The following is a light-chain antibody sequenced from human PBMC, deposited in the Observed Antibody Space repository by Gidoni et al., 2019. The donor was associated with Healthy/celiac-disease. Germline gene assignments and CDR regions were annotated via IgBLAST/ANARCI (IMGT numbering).Light chain of an antibody. CDR1: QSISSW. V-gene: IGKV1-5*03. Sequence: DIQMTQSPSTLSASVVDRVTITCRASQSISSWLAWYQQRPWKAPNLLIYKASSLEGGVPSRFSGSGSGTEFTLTISSLQPDDFATYYCQQYKSYPLTFGGGTKVEIK. CDR2: KAS. J-gene: IGKJ4*01. CDR3: QQYKSYPLT.